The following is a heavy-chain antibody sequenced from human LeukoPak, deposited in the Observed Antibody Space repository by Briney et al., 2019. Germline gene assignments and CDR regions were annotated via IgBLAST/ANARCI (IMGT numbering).Heavy chain of an antibody. J-gene: IGHJ4*02. V-gene: IGHV3-23*01. D-gene: IGHD3-22*01. Sequence: PGGSLRLSCAASGFTFSSYAMSWVRRAPGKGVEEDSTIGGRGGSTNYAASVKGRFTISRDNSENKLYLQMNSLRAADTAVYYCAKDFRDYDDAGSGCFGYWGQGIMVTVSS. CDR3: AKDFRDYDDAGSGCFGY. CDR2: IGGRGGST. CDR1: GFTFSSYA.